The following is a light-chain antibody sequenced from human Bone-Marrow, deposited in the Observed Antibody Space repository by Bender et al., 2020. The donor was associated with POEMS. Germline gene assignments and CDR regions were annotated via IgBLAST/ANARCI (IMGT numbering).Light chain of an antibody. CDR3: QAWDSTTGVI. V-gene: IGLV3-1*01. Sequence: SYELTQQPSVSVSPGQTASITCSGNKMDYKYISWYQHQPGQSPVLLIHQTTERPSGIPDRFSGSNSGNTATLTIRETHDMDEADYYCQAWDSTTGVIFGGGTKLTVL. J-gene: IGLJ2*01. CDR1: KMDYKY. CDR2: QTT.